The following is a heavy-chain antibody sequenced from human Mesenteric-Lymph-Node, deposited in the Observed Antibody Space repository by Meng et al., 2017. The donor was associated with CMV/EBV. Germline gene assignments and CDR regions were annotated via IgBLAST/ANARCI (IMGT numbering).Heavy chain of an antibody. CDR1: GFTFGDYA. V-gene: IGHV3-49*04. D-gene: IGHD3-22*01. CDR3: SLGGQWFPFDY. Sequence: GESLKISCTASGFTFGDYAMSWVRQAPGKGLEWVGFIRSKAYGGTTEYAASVKGRFTISRDDSKSIAYLQMNSLKTEDTAVYYCSLGGQWFPFDYWGQGTLVTVSS. J-gene: IGHJ4*02. CDR2: IRSKAYGGTT.